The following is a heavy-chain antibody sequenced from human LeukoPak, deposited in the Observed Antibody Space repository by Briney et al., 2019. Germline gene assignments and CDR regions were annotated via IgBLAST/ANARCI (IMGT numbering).Heavy chain of an antibody. CDR2: ISISGGST. D-gene: IGHD3-10*01. CDR3: AKDRGVQYYYMDV. CDR1: GFTFSSYA. V-gene: IGHV3-23*01. Sequence: GGSLRLSCAASGFTFSSYAMSWVRQAPGKGLEWVSLISISGGSTYYADSVKGRFTISRDNSKNTLYLQMNSQRAEDTAVYYCAKDRGVQYYYMDVWGKGTTVTVSS. J-gene: IGHJ6*03.